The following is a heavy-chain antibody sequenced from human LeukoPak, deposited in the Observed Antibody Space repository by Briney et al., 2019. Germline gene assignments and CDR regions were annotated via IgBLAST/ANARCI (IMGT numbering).Heavy chain of an antibody. CDR1: GGSFSGYY. CDR2: INHSGST. J-gene: IGHJ4*02. Sequence: SETLSLTCAVCGGSFSGYYWSWIRQPPGKGLEWIGEINHSGSTNYNPSLKSRVTISVDTSKNQFSLKLSSVTAADTAVYYCARVRYGSGSTDYWGQGTLVTVSS. V-gene: IGHV4-34*01. D-gene: IGHD3-10*01. CDR3: ARVRYGSGSTDY.